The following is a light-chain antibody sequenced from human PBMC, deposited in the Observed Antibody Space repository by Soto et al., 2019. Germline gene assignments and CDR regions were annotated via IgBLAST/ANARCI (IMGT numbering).Light chain of an antibody. J-gene: IGKJ4*01. CDR3: QQANSFPLT. Sequence: DIVMTQSPDSLAVSLGERATINCKSSQSVLSNSNNKNSIAWYQQKPGQPPRLLIYWASTRESGVPDRFSGSGSGTDFTLTISSLQPEDFATYYCQQANSFPLTFGGGTKVEIK. CDR2: WAS. CDR1: QSVLSNSNNKNS. V-gene: IGKV4-1*01.